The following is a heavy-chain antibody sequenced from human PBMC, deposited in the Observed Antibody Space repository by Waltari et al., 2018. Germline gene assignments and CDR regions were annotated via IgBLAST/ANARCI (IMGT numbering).Heavy chain of an antibody. D-gene: IGHD5-12*01. CDR2: IIPNFGTA. CDR3: ARGARDGYNHRPIDY. Sequence: QVQLVQSGAEVKKPGSSVKVSCKASGGTFSSYAISWVRMAPGQGLGWMGGIIPNFGTANYAKKFQGRVTITADESTSTAYMELSSLRSEDTAVYYCARGARDGYNHRPIDYWGQGTLVTVSS. V-gene: IGHV1-69*13. CDR1: GGTFSSYA. J-gene: IGHJ4*02.